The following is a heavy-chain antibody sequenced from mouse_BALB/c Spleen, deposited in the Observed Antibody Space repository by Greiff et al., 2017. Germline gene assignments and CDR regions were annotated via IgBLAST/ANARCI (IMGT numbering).Heavy chain of an antibody. D-gene: IGHD2-1*01. Sequence: VQLQQSGAELAKPGASVKMSCKASGYTFTSYWMHWVKQRPGQGLEWIGYINPSTGYTEYNQKFKDKATLTADKSSSTAYMQLSSLTSEDSAVYYCARRIYYGNFDDWGQGTTLTVSS. J-gene: IGHJ2*01. V-gene: IGHV1-7*01. CDR2: INPSTGYT. CDR1: GYTFTSYW. CDR3: ARRIYYGNFDD.